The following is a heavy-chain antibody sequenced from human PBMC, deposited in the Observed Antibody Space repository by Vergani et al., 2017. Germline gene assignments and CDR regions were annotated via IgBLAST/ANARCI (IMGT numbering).Heavy chain of an antibody. CDR3: ATLDRPGYCSSTSCYRVGLDV. V-gene: IGHV3-48*01. J-gene: IGHJ6*04. D-gene: IGHD2-2*01. CDR1: GFTFSSYS. CDR2: ISSSSSTI. Sequence: EVQLLESGGGLVQPGGSLRLSCAASGFTFSSYSMNWVRQAPGKGLEWVSYISSSSSTIYYADSVKGRFTISRDNAKNSLYLQMNSLRAEDTAVYYCATLDRPGYCSSTSCYRVGLDVWGKGTTVTVSS.